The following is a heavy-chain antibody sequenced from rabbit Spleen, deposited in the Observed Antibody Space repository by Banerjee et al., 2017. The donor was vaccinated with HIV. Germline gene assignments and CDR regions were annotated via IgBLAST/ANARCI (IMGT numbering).Heavy chain of an antibody. Sequence: QSLEESGGGLVQPEGSLALTCKASGFSFSSSDYICWVRQAPGKGLEWIGCRYAGSSDSTYSATWAKGRFTISKTSSTTVTLQMTSLTAADTATYFCARDAGTSFSTYGMDLWGPGTLVTVS. CDR1: GFSFSSSDY. J-gene: IGHJ6*01. CDR3: ARDAGTSFSTYGMDL. CDR2: RYAGSSDST. D-gene: IGHD8-1*01. V-gene: IGHV1S40*01.